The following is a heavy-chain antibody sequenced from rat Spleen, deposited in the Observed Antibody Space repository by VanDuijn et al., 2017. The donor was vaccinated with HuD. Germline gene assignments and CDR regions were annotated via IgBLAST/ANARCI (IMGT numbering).Heavy chain of an antibody. CDR3: TTSIAATTY. D-gene: IGHD1-2*01. CDR2: ISYEGSST. CDR1: GFTFSDYY. Sequence: EVQLVESGGRLVQPGRSLKLSCAASGFTFSDYYMAWVRQAPKKGLEWVASISYEGSSTNYGDSVKGRFTISRDNAKSTLYLQMNSLRSEDTATYYCTTSIAATTYWGQGVMVTVSS. J-gene: IGHJ2*01. V-gene: IGHV5-22*01.